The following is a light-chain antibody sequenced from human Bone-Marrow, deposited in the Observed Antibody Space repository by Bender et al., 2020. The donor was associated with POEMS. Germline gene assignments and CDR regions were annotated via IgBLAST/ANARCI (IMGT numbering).Light chain of an antibody. Sequence: QSALTQPASVSGSPGQSITISCTGTSSDVGYYTYLSWYQQHPGKAPKLMIYDVSNRPSGVSNRFSGSKSGNTASLTISGLQAEDEADYYCSSYTASSTLVFGGGTKLTVL. CDR2: DVS. CDR1: SSDVGYYTY. V-gene: IGLV2-14*03. J-gene: IGLJ3*02. CDR3: SSYTASSTLV.